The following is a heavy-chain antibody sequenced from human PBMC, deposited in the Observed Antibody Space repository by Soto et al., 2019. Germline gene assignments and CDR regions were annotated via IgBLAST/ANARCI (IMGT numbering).Heavy chain of an antibody. D-gene: IGHD3-3*01. CDR2: IYPSDSDT. V-gene: IGHV5-51*01. Sequence: GESLKISCKGSGYNFAGYWIAWVRQMPGKGLELMGIIYPSDSDTRYMPSFQGQVTISADRSISSAYLQWSSLRASDTAMCYCARGGVSTRTFDYWRQGPTITVSS. CDR1: GYNFAGYW. J-gene: IGHJ4*02. CDR3: ARGGVSTRTFDY.